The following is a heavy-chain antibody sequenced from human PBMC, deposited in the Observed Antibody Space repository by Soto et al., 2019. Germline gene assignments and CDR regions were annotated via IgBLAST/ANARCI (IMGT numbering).Heavy chain of an antibody. CDR1: GGSISSYY. V-gene: IGHV4-4*07. CDR3: ARDRAYYDSSGYYYYNYGMDE. CDR2: IYTSGST. J-gene: IGHJ6*02. Sequence: SETLSLTCTVSGGSISSYYWSWIRQPAGKGLEWSGRIYTSGSTNYNPSLKSRVTMSVDTSKNQFSLKLSSVTAADTAVYYCARDRAYYDSSGYYYYNYGMDEWGQGTTDTVS. D-gene: IGHD3-22*01.